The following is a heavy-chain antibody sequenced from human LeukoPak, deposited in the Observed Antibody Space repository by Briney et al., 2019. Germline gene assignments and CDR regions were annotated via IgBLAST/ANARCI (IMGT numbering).Heavy chain of an antibody. CDR1: GFSFSDYA. D-gene: IGHD3-16*01. CDR2: INDRSNFK. J-gene: IGHJ4*02. CDR3: AKDHFTGGDYGDYFDL. Sequence: PGGSLRLSCVASGFSFSDYAMTWVRQSPGQGLQWVSVINDRSNFKVYADSVRGRFIISRDNSQNTLYLEMNSLRADDTAIYYCAKDHFTGGDYGDYFDLCGQGVLVTVSS. V-gene: IGHV3-23*01.